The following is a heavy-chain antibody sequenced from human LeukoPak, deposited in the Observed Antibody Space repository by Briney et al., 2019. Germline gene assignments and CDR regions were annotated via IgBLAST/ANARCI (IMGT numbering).Heavy chain of an antibody. Sequence: GGSLRLSCAASGFTFSSYEMNWVRQAPGKGLEWVSYISSSGSTIYYADSVKGRFTISRDNAKNSLYLQMNSLRAEDTAVYYCARDLYYYDSSAYYNWFDPWGQGTLVTVSS. J-gene: IGHJ5*02. D-gene: IGHD3-22*01. V-gene: IGHV3-48*03. CDR1: GFTFSSYE. CDR2: ISSSGSTI. CDR3: ARDLYYYDSSAYYNWFDP.